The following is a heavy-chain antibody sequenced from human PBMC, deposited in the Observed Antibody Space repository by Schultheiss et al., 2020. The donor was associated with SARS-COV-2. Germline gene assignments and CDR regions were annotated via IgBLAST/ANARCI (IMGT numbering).Heavy chain of an antibody. D-gene: IGHD6-19*01. CDR2: ISGSGGST. J-gene: IGHJ6*02. CDR1: GFTFSSYA. V-gene: IGHV3-23*01. Sequence: SCAASGFTFSSYAMSWVRQAPGKGLEWVSAISGSGGSTYYADSVKGRFTISRDNSKNTLYLQMNSLRAEDTAVYYCAPDGAAVAISGVYGMDVWGQGTTVTVSS. CDR3: APDGAAVAISGVYGMDV.